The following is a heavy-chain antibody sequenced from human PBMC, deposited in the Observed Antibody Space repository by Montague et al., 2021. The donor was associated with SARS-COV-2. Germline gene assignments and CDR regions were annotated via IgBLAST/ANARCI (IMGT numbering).Heavy chain of an antibody. V-gene: IGHV4-34*01. D-gene: IGHD3-22*01. CDR2: INHSGST. CDR3: ARHGRFSVIVNTPRGAFDI. Sequence: SETLSLTCVVYGGSFSGYYWSWIRQPPGKGLEWIGEINHSGSTNYNPSLKSRVTISVDTSKKQFSPRLNSVTAADTAVYYCARHGRFSVIVNTPRGAFDIWGQGTMVTVSS. J-gene: IGHJ3*02. CDR1: GGSFSGYY.